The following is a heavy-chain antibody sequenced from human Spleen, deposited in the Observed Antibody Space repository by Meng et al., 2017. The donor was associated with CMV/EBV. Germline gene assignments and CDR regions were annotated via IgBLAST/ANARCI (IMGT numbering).Heavy chain of an antibody. Sequence: GGSLRLSCAASGFTFDDYGMSWVRQAPGKGLEWVSGINWNGGSTGYADSVKGRFTISRDNAKNSLYLQMNSLRAEDTALYYCAREVWDVVVVAATPVSNWFDPWGQGTLVTVSS. CDR2: INWNGGST. V-gene: IGHV3-20*04. CDR1: GFTFDDYG. J-gene: IGHJ5*02. D-gene: IGHD2-15*01. CDR3: AREVWDVVVVAATPVSNWFDP.